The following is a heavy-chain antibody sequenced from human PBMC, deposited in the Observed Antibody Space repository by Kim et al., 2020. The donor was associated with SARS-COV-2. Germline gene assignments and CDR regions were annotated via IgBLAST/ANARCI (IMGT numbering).Heavy chain of an antibody. V-gene: IGHV3-11*06. D-gene: IGHD2-15*01. J-gene: IGHJ6*02. CDR3: ARMGYAAGMDV. Sequence: TTYADSGKGRFTISRDNAKNSLYLQMNSLRAEDTAVYYCARMGYAAGMDVWGQGTTVTVSS. CDR2: T.